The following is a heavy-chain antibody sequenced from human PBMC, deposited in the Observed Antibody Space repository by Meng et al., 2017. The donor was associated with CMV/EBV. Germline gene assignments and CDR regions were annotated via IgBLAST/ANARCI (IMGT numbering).Heavy chain of an antibody. CDR2: INPDATEK. Sequence: GGSLRLSCATSGLTFRNLWMSWVRQAPGKGLEWVANINPDATEKYYVDFVKGRFTISRENAKNSLYLQMNSLRAEDTAVYYCARGSTNCLDYWGQGTLVTVSS. V-gene: IGHV3-7*01. CDR1: GLTFRNLW. J-gene: IGHJ4*02. D-gene: IGHD2-2*01. CDR3: ARGSTNCLDY.